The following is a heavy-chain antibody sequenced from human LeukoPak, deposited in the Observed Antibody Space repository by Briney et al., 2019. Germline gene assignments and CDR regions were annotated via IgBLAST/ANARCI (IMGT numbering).Heavy chain of an antibody. V-gene: IGHV4-59*01. CDR3: ARAYYYGSGTFDI. CDR1: GGSISPYY. CDR2: VYYTGST. J-gene: IGHJ3*02. Sequence: PSETLSLTCTVSGGSISPYYWSWIQQPPGKGLEWIGYVYYTGSTYYNPSLKSRVTILIDTSKNQFSLKLTSVTAADTAVYYCARAYYYGSGTFDIWGQGTMVTVSS. D-gene: IGHD3-10*01.